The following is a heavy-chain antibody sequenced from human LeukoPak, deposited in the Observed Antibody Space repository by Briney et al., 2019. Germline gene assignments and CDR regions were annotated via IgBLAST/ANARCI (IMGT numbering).Heavy chain of an antibody. J-gene: IGHJ5*02. CDR3: AKDHRRSYYGSGSFYDFNA. D-gene: IGHD3-10*01. V-gene: IGHV3-21*01. CDR1: GFTFSSYY. CDR2: ISSSSIYI. Sequence: GGSLRLSCAATGFTFSSYYMNWVRQAPGKGLEWVSSISSSSIYIYYADSVKGRFTISRDNAKNSLYLQMNSLRAEDTAVYYCAKDHRRSYYGSGSFYDFNAWGQGTLVTVSS.